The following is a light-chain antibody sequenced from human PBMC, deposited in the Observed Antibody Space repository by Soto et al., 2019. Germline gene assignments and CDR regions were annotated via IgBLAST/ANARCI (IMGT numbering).Light chain of an antibody. V-gene: IGKV3-20*01. J-gene: IGKJ2*01. CDR1: QTVSGAY. CDR3: LQDYNYPQT. Sequence: EIVLTQSPGTLSLSPGERATLSCRASQTVSGAYLAWYRQKPGQAPRLLIYDVSRRATGIPDRFSGSGSGTDFTLTVSRLEPEDFATYYCLQDYNYPQTFGQGTKLEIK. CDR2: DVS.